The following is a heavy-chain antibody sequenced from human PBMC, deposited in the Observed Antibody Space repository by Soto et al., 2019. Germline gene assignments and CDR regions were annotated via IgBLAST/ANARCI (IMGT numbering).Heavy chain of an antibody. CDR1: GFTFSSYA. D-gene: IGHD5-12*01. Sequence: TGGSLRLSCAASGFTFSSYAMSWVRQAPGKGLEWVSVISGSGGSTDYADSVKGRFTISRDNSKNTLYLQMNSLRAEDTAVFYCAKGKAHDGYDSLDYWGQGTLVTVSS. CDR3: AKGKAHDGYDSLDY. J-gene: IGHJ4*02. V-gene: IGHV3-23*01. CDR2: ISGSGGST.